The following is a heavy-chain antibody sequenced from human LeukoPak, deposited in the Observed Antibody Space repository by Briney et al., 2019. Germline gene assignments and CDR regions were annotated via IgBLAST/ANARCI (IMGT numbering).Heavy chain of an antibody. V-gene: IGHV4-39*07. D-gene: IGHD1-26*01. CDR2: IYYSGST. Sequence: SETLSLTCTVSGGSISSSSYYWGWIRQPPGKGLEWIGSIYYSGSTYYNPSLKSRVTISVDTSKNQFSLKLSSVTAADTAVYYCARAQGSGSYTYYYYYYMDVWGKGTTVTVSS. CDR1: GGSISSSSYY. J-gene: IGHJ6*03. CDR3: ARAQGSGSYTYYYYYYMDV.